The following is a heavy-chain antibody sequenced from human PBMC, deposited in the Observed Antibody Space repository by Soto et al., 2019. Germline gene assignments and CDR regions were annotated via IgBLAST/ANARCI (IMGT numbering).Heavy chain of an antibody. CDR3: AREVPPLYYYDSSGYAYYFDY. CDR2: ISAYNGNT. D-gene: IGHD3-22*01. V-gene: IGHV1-18*04. CDR1: SYTFTSYG. J-gene: IGHJ4*02. Sequence: ASVKVSCKASSYTFTSYGISWVRQAPGQGLEWMGWISAYNGNTNYAQKLQGRVTMTTDTSTSTAYMELRSLRSDDTAVYYCAREVPPLYYYDSSGYAYYFDYWGQGTLVTVSS.